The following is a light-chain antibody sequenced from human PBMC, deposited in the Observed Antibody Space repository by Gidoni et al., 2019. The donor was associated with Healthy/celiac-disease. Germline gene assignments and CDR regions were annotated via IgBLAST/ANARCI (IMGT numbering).Light chain of an antibody. V-gene: IGKV1-39*01. J-gene: IGKJ3*01. CDR1: QSISSY. CDR3: QQSYSTPIT. CDR2: AAS. Sequence: DIQMTQSPSSLSASVGDRVTITCRASQSISSYLNWYQQKPGKAPKLLIYAASSLQSGVPSRFSGSGSGTDFTLTISSLQPEDFATYYCQQSYSTPITFGPXTKVDIK.